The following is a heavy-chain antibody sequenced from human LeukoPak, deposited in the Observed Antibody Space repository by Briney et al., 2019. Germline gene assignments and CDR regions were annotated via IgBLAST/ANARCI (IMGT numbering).Heavy chain of an antibody. CDR2: ISGSGGST. CDR1: GFTFSSYA. CDR3: AKGKSSGWGVKLNYFDY. J-gene: IGHJ4*02. Sequence: PGGSLRLSCAASGFTFSSYAMSWVRQAPGKGLEWVSAISGSGGSTYYADSVKGRFTISRDNSKNTLYLQMNSLRAEDTAVYYCAKGKSSGWGVKLNYFDYWGQGTLVTVSS. V-gene: IGHV3-23*01. D-gene: IGHD6-19*01.